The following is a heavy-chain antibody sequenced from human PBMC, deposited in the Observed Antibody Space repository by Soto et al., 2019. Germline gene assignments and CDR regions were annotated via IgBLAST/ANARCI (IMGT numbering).Heavy chain of an antibody. D-gene: IGHD2-15*01. V-gene: IGHV1-46*01. CDR1: GYTFTSYY. Sequence: ASVKVSCKASGYTFTSYYMHWVRQAPGQGLEWMGIINPSGGSTSYAQKFQGRVTMTRDTSTSTVYMELSSLRSEDTAVYYCARDSVPAGYCSGGSCYYWFDPWGQGTLVTVSS. J-gene: IGHJ5*02. CDR3: ARDSVPAGYCSGGSCYYWFDP. CDR2: INPSGGST.